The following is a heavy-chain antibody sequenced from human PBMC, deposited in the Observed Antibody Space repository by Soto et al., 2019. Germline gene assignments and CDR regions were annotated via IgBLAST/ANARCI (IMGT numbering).Heavy chain of an antibody. Sequence: SETLSLTCTVSGGSISGSSYYWGWIRQPPGKGLEWIGSIYYSGSTYYNPSLKSRVTISVDTSKNQFSLKLSSVTAADTAVYYCARLRGGTAGCSGGSCYFNWFDPWGQGTLVTVSS. D-gene: IGHD2-15*01. CDR2: IYYSGST. J-gene: IGHJ5*02. V-gene: IGHV4-39*01. CDR3: ARLRGGTAGCSGGSCYFNWFDP. CDR1: GGSISGSSYY.